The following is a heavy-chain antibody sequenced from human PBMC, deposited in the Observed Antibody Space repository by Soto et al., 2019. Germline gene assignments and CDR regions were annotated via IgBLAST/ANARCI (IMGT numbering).Heavy chain of an antibody. Sequence: HPGGSLRLSCAASGFTFSSYAMSWVRQAPGKGLEWVSAISGSGGSTYYADSVKGRFTISRDNSKNTLYLQMNSLRAEDTAVYYCAKCVAVAENYFDYWGQGTLVTVSS. V-gene: IGHV3-23*01. CDR3: AKCVAVAENYFDY. D-gene: IGHD6-19*01. CDR1: GFTFSSYA. J-gene: IGHJ4*02. CDR2: ISGSGGST.